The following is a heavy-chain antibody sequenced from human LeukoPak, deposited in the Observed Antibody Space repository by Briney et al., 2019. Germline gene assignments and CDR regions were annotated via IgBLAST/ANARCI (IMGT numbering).Heavy chain of an antibody. CDR3: AKGSGYGMDV. J-gene: IGHJ6*02. Sequence: SGGSLRLSCAASGFTFSSYWMSWVRQAPGKGLEWVANIKQDGSEKYYVDSVKGRFTISRDNSKNTLYLQMNSLRAEDTAVYYCAKGSGYGMDVWGQRTTVTVSS. V-gene: IGHV3-7*03. D-gene: IGHD1-14*01. CDR1: GFTFSSYW. CDR2: IKQDGSEK.